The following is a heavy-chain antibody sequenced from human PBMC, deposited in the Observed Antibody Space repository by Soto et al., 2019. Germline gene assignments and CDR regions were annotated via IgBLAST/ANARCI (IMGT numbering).Heavy chain of an antibody. Sequence: QVQLQESGPGLVKPSQTLYLTCTVSGGSISSGGYYWSWIRQHPGKGLEWIGYIYYSGSTYYSPSLTGRVTISVDTSKHQFSLKLSSVPAADTAVYYCARVGGINWFDPWGQGTLVTVSS. CDR2: IYYSGST. V-gene: IGHV4-31*03. D-gene: IGHD3-16*01. CDR3: ARVGGINWFDP. J-gene: IGHJ5*02. CDR1: GGSISSGGYY.